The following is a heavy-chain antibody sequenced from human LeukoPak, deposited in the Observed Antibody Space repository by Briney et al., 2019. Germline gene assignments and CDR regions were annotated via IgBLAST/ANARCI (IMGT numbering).Heavy chain of an antibody. V-gene: IGHV3-30-3*01. Sequence: PGGSLRLSCAASGFTFSSYAMHWVRQAPGKGLEWVAVISYDGSNKYYADSVKGRFTISRDNSKNTLYLQMNSLRAEDTAVYYCARGGIIAAAHFDYWGQGTLVTVSS. CDR2: ISYDGSNK. J-gene: IGHJ4*02. D-gene: IGHD6-13*01. CDR1: GFTFSSYA. CDR3: ARGGIIAAAHFDY.